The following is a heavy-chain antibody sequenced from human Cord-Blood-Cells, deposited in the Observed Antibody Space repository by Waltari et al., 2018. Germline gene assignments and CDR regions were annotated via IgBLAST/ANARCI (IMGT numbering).Heavy chain of an antibody. V-gene: IGHV1-24*01. J-gene: IGHJ4*02. Sequence: QVQLVQSGAEVKKPGASVKVSCKVSGYTLTELSMHWVRQAPGKGLEWMGGFDPEEGKTIYAQKFQGRVTMTEDTSTDTAYMELSSLRSEDTAVYYCAISLKTLTGYYVYYFDYWGQGTLVTVSS. CDR1: GYTLTELS. D-gene: IGHD3-9*01. CDR3: AISLKTLTGYYVYYFDY. CDR2: FDPEEGKT.